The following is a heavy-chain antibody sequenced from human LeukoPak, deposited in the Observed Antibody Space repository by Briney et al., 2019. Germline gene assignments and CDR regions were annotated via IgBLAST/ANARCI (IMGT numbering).Heavy chain of an antibody. V-gene: IGHV1-2*06. J-gene: IGHJ5*02. CDR3: ARSFRIAAAGTTWFDP. Sequence: ASVKVSCKASGYTFTSNYIHWVRQAPGQGLEWMGRINPNSGGTNYAQKFQGRVTMTRDTSISTAYMELSRLRSDDTAVYYCARSFRIAAAGTTWFDPWGQGTLVTVSS. D-gene: IGHD6-13*01. CDR2: INPNSGGT. CDR1: GYTFTSNY.